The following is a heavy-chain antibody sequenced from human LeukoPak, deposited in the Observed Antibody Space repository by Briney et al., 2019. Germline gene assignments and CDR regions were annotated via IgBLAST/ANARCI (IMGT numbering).Heavy chain of an antibody. D-gene: IGHD4-17*01. Sequence: GRSLRLSCAASGFTFSSYGMHWVRQAPGKGLEWVAFIRYDGSNKYYADSVKGRFTISGDNSKNTLYLQMNSLRAENTAVYYCAKWGRVSTVTQKNYFDYWGQGTLVTVSS. CDR2: IRYDGSNK. V-gene: IGHV3-30*02. CDR3: AKWGRVSTVTQKNYFDY. J-gene: IGHJ4*02. CDR1: GFTFSSYG.